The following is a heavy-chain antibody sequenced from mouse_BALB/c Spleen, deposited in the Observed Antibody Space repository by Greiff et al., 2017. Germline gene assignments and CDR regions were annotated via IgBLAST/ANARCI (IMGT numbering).Heavy chain of an antibody. CDR1: GFTFSSYT. CDR2: ISSGGSYT. J-gene: IGHJ2*01. V-gene: IGHV5-6-4*01. Sequence: DVQLVESGGGLVKPGGSLKLSCAASGFTFSSYTMSWVRQTPEKRLEWVATISSGGSYTYYPDSVKGRFTISRDNAKNTLYLQMSSLKSEDTAMYYCTRDRGNYLDYWGQGTTLTVSS. CDR3: TRDRGNYLDY. D-gene: IGHD2-1*01.